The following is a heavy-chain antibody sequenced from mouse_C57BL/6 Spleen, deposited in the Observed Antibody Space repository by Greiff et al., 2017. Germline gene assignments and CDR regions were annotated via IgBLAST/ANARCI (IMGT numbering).Heavy chain of an antibody. J-gene: IGHJ1*03. V-gene: IGHV1-15*01. CDR1: GYTFTDYE. CDR3: TRRPYWYFDV. CDR2: IDPETGGT. Sequence: QVQLQQSGAELVRPGASVTLSCKASGYTFTDYEMHWVKQTPVRGLEWIGAIDPETGGTAYNQKFKGKAILTADKSSSTAYMELRSLTSEDSAVYYCTRRPYWYFDVWGTGTTVTVSS.